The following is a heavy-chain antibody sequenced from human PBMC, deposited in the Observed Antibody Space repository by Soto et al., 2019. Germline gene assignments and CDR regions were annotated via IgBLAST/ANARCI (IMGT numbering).Heavy chain of an antibody. CDR2: IYYSGST. J-gene: IGHJ4*02. CDR1: GGSISSGGYY. V-gene: IGHV4-31*03. CDR3: ARYTSYGIAAASHTFDY. Sequence: SETLSLTCTVSGGSISSGGYYWSWIRQHPGKGLEWIGYIYYSGSTYYNPSLKSRVTISVDTSKNQFSLKLSSVTAADTAVYYCARYTSYGIAAASHTFDYWGQGTLVTVSS. D-gene: IGHD6-13*01.